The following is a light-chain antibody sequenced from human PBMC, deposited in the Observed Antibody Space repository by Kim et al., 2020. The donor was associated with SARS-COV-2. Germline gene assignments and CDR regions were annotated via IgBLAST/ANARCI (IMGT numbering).Light chain of an antibody. CDR2: DAS. CDR1: QVISSA. V-gene: IGKV1-13*02. CDR3: QQLNSYPLT. J-gene: IGKJ4*01. Sequence: ASVGDRVTITCRASQVISSALAWYQQRPGKAPKLLIYDASTLESGVPSRFSGSGSGTDFTLTISSLQPEDFATYNCQQLNSYPLTFGGGTKVDIK.